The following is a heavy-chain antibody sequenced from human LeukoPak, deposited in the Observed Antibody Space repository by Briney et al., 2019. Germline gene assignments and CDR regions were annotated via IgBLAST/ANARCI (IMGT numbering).Heavy chain of an antibody. Sequence: PGGSLRLSCAASGFTFSNYWMKWVRQAQGEGLEWVATINKDGSEKYYVDSVKGRFTISRDNAKHSLYLQMNSLRAEDTAVYYCARVANLYYYYYMDVWGKGTTVTISS. D-gene: IGHD1-14*01. CDR2: INKDGSEK. V-gene: IGHV3-7*01. J-gene: IGHJ6*03. CDR1: GFTFSNYW. CDR3: ARVANLYYYYYMDV.